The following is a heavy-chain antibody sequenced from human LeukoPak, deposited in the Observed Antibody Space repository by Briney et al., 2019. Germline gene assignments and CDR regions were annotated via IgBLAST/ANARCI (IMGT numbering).Heavy chain of an antibody. V-gene: IGHV4-4*07. J-gene: IGHJ4*02. Sequence: SETLSLTCTVSGGSISSYYWSWIRQPAGKGLEWIGRIYTGGSTNYNPSLKSRVTMSVDTSKNQFSLKLSSVTAADTAVYYCARDAIAAAGNGAFDYWGQGTLVTVSS. CDR2: IYTGGST. CDR1: GGSISSYY. D-gene: IGHD6-13*01. CDR3: ARDAIAAAGNGAFDY.